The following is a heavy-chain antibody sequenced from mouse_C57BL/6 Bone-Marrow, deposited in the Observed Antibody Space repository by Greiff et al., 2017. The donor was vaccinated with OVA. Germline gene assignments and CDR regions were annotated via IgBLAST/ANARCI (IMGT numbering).Heavy chain of an antibody. Sequence: EVKLMESGGGLVQPGGSLSLSCAASGFTFTDYYMSWVRQPPGKALEWLGFIRNKANGYTTEYSASVKGRFTISRDNSQSILYLHMNALRAEDSATYYCARYPTTGDPDWYFDVWGTGTTVTVSS. V-gene: IGHV7-3*01. J-gene: IGHJ1*03. D-gene: IGHD1-1*01. CDR3: ARYPTTGDPDWYFDV. CDR2: IRNKANGYTT. CDR1: GFTFTDYY.